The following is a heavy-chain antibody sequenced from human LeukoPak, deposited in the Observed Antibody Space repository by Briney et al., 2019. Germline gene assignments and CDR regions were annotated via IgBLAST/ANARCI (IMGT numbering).Heavy chain of an antibody. CDR2: IIPIFGTA. CDR1: GGTFSSYA. D-gene: IGHD2-21*02. J-gene: IGHJ6*03. Sequence: ASVKVSCKASGGTFSSYAISWVRQAPGQGLEWMGRIIPIFGTANYAQKFQGRVTITTDESTSTAYMELSSLRSEDTAVYYCARDKYCGGDCYPNYYYYMDVWGKGTTVTVSS. CDR3: ARDKYCGGDCYPNYYYYMDV. V-gene: IGHV1-69*05.